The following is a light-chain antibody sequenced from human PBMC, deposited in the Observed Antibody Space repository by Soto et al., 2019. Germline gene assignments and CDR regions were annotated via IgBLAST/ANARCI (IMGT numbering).Light chain of an antibody. V-gene: IGKV1-33*01. Sequence: DLQMTQSPSSLSASVGDRVIITCQASQDINIYLNWYQQKSGEAPKLLIYDASSLNTGVPSRFSGSGSGTDFTFTISSLQAEDIATYYCQQYENLPITFGQGTRLDIK. J-gene: IGKJ5*01. CDR3: QQYENLPIT. CDR2: DAS. CDR1: QDINIY.